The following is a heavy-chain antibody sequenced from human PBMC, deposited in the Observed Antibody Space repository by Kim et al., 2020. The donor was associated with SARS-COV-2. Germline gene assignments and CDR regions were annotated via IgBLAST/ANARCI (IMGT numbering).Heavy chain of an antibody. Sequence: GGSLRLSCAASGFTFSSYSMNWVRQAPGKGLEWVSSISSSSSYIYYADSVKGRFTISRDNAKNSLYLQMNSLRAEDTAVYYCARVVGYCSSTSCSRPGHAFAYSGQGTLVTVSS. J-gene: IGHJ4*02. CDR2: ISSSSSYI. CDR1: GFTFSSYS. CDR3: ARVVGYCSSTSCSRPGHAFAY. D-gene: IGHD2-2*01. V-gene: IGHV3-21*01.